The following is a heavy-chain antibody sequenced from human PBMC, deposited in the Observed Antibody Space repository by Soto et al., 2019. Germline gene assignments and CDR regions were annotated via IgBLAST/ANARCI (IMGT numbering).Heavy chain of an antibody. CDR2: IWNHGRED. CDR1: GFTFSTYG. D-gene: IGHD6-19*01. Sequence: QVHLVESGGGVVQPGRSLRLSCAASGFTFSTYGMHWVRQAPGKGLEWVALIWNHGREDSYADSVKGRFTISRDNSKNTPYLQMNSLRADDTAVYYCVRGPWLVGDVTSFDYWGQGTLVTVSS. J-gene: IGHJ4*02. CDR3: VRGPWLVGDVTSFDY. V-gene: IGHV3-33*01.